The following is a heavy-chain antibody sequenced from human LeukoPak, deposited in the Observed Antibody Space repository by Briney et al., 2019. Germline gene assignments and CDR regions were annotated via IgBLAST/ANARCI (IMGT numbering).Heavy chain of an antibody. CDR3: ARVPGYCGGDCYFDY. D-gene: IGHD2-21*02. CDR2: IKQDGSEK. CDR1: GFTFSSYW. Sequence: GGSLRLSCAAPGFTFSSYWMSWVRQAPGKGLEWVANIKQDGSEKYYVDSVKGRFTISRDNAKNSLYLQMNSLRAEDTAVYYCARVPGYCGGDCYFDYWGQGTLVTVSS. J-gene: IGHJ4*02. V-gene: IGHV3-7*01.